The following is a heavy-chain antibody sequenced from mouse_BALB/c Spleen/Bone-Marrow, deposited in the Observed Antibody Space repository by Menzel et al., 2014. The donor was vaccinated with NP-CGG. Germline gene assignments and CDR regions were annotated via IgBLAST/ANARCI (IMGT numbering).Heavy chain of an antibody. CDR3: AREGNPYAMDY. CDR1: GYTFTSYY. V-gene: IGHV1S56*01. J-gene: IGHJ4*01. CDR2: IYPGNVNT. D-gene: IGHD2-1*01. Sequence: QVHVKQSGPELVKPGASVRISCKASGYTFTSYYIHWVKQRPGQGLEWIGWIYPGNVNTKYNEKFKGKATLTADKSSSTAYMQLSSLTSEDSAVYFCAREGNPYAMDYWGQGTSVTVSS.